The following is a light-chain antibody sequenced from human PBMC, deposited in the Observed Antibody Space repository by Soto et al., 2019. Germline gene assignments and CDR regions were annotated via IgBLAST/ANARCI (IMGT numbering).Light chain of an antibody. CDR1: QSIRCW. Sequence: DIHLPQSPSTLSASIGDRVTITCRASQSIRCWLAWYQQKPGKAPKLLISKASTLESGVPSRFSGSGSGTEFTLTISSLQPDDFATYYCQQFNAYPWTFGQGTKVDIK. J-gene: IGKJ1*01. CDR2: KAS. V-gene: IGKV1-5*03. CDR3: QQFNAYPWT.